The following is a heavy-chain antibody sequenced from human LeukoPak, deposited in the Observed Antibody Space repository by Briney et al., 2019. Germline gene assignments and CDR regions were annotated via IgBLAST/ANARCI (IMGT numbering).Heavy chain of an antibody. D-gene: IGHD5-18*01. CDR3: ARVTAMVYDFDY. V-gene: IGHV4-59*01. J-gene: IGHJ4*02. Sequence: PSETLSLTCTVSGGSISNYYWSWIRQPPGKGLEWIGYIYNGGNTDYNPFLKSRVTISVDTSRNQFSLKLNSVTAADTAVYYCARVTAMVYDFDYWGQGTLVTVSS. CDR1: GGSISNYY. CDR2: IYNGGNT.